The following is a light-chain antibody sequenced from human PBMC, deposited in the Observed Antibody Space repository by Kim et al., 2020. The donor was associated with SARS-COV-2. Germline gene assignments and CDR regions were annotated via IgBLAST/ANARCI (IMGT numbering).Light chain of an antibody. V-gene: IGLV6-57*02. CDR2: EDN. CDR1: SGSIASTY. Sequence: TVTIPGPGSSGSIASTYVQWYQRRPGSAPTTVIYEDNQRPSGVPDRFSGSIDSSSNSASLTISGLKTEDEADYYCQSYDSSTHVVFGGGTQLTVL. J-gene: IGLJ2*01. CDR3: QSYDSSTHVV.